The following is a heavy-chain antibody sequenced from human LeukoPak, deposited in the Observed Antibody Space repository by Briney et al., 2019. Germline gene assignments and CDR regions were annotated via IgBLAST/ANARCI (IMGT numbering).Heavy chain of an antibody. D-gene: IGHD6-6*01. CDR3: AREDSSSSWLGAFDI. V-gene: IGHV3-33*01. CDR1: GFTFSSYG. J-gene: IGHJ3*02. CDR2: IWYDGSNK. Sequence: PGGSLRLSCAASGFTFSSYGMHWVRQAPGKGLEWVAVIWYDGSNKYYADSVKGRFTISRDNSKNTLYLQMNSLRAEDTAVYYCAREDSSSSWLGAFDIWGQGTMVTVSS.